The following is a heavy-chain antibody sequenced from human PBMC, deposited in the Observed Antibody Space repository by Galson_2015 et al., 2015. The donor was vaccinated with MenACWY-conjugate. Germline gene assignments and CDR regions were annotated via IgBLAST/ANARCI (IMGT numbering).Heavy chain of an antibody. J-gene: IGHJ2*01. Sequence: QSGAEVKKPGEALRISCPGSGYSFTSYWISWERQMPGKGLEWMGRIDPTDSYTNYSPSFQGHVTISIDKSISTAYLQWSSLKASDTAMYYCARHKGTWYCDLWGRGTLVTVSS. CDR3: ARHKGTWYCDL. CDR1: GYSFTSYW. CDR2: IDPTDSYT. V-gene: IGHV5-10-1*01.